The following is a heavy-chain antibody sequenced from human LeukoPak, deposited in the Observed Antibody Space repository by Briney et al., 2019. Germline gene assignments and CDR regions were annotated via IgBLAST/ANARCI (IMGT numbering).Heavy chain of an antibody. Sequence: SVKVSCKASGGTFSSYAISWVRQAPGQGLERMGGIIPIFGTANYAQKFQGRVTITADKSTSTAYMELSSLRSEDTAVYYCARKVPNDSSGYYYRGQFDPWGQGTLVTVSS. V-gene: IGHV1-69*06. J-gene: IGHJ5*02. CDR3: ARKVPNDSSGYYYRGQFDP. CDR1: GGTFSSYA. CDR2: IIPIFGTA. D-gene: IGHD3-22*01.